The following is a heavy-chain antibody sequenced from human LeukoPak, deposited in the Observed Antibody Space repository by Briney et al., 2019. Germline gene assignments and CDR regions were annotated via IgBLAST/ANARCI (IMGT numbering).Heavy chain of an antibody. Sequence: GGSLRLSCAASGFTVSSNYMSWVRQAPGKGLEWVANIRGDGGEKYHVDSVKGRFTISRDNARNSLFLQMNSLRAEDMAVYYCARHSDWRFGHWGQGILVTVAS. CDR2: IRGDGGEK. CDR3: ARHSDWRFGH. D-gene: IGHD6-19*01. CDR1: GFTVSSNY. J-gene: IGHJ4*02. V-gene: IGHV3-7*01.